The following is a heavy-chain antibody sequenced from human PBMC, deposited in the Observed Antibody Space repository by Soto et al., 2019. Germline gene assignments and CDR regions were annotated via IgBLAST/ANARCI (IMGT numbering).Heavy chain of an antibody. CDR1: GGSISSGGYC. Sequence: QVQLQESGPGLVKPSQTLSLTCTVSGGSISSGGYCWSWIRQHPGKGLEWIGYTKYSGSTYYNPSLKSSVTTSLDTSKNPFYLKLSSVTAADTAVYYCGRDYGVSWYFDLWGRGTLVPVSS. D-gene: IGHD2-8*01. CDR2: TKYSGST. J-gene: IGHJ2*01. CDR3: GRDYGVSWYFDL. V-gene: IGHV4-31*03.